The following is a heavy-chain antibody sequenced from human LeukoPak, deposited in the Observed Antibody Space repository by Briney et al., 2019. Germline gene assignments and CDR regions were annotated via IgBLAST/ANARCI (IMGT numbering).Heavy chain of an antibody. D-gene: IGHD2-15*01. Sequence: PWTSLRLSCTESGFTFIGYDMHWIRQAPGKGLEWVALIFYGGNTNNYANSVKDRFNISRDNSSDTLFLQANSLRGEYTPLYYGARYIGDCSSGRCYSDYLDHWGQGTLVTVSS. CDR2: IFYGGNTN. J-gene: IGHJ4*02. V-gene: IGHV3-30*12. CDR3: ARYIGDCSSGRCYSDYLDH. CDR1: GFTFIGYD.